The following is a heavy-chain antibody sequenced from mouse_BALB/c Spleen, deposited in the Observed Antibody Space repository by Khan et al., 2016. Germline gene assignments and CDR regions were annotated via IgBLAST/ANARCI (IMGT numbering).Heavy chain of an antibody. CDR2: IGYTGST. V-gene: IGHV3-2*02. CDR1: GYSITTDYA. CDR3: ALLRAPY. D-gene: IGHD3-2*02. J-gene: IGHJ3*01. Sequence: EVQLQESGPGLVKPSQSLSLTCTVTGYSITTDYAWNWIRQFPGNKLEWMGYIGYTGSTSDNPSLRSRISITRDSSKNQFFLQLNSVTTEDTATYYCALLRAPYWGQGTLVTVSA.